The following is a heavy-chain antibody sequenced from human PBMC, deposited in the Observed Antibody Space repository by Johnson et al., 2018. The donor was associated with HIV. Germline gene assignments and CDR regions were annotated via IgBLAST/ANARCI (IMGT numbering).Heavy chain of an antibody. CDR2: ISGSGGST. CDR1: GFTFSSYA. V-gene: IGHV3-64*04. D-gene: IGHD6-13*01. J-gene: IGHJ3*02. Sequence: QVQLVESGGGVVQSGRSLRLSCAASGFTFSSYAMHWVRQATGKGLEWVSAISGSGGSTYYADSVKGRFTISRDNSKNTLYLQMNSLRAEDTAVYYCASFAAAGDAFDIWGQGTMVTVSS. CDR3: ASFAAAGDAFDI.